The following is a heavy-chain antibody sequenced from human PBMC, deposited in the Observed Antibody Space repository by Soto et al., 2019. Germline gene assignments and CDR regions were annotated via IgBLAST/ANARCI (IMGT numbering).Heavy chain of an antibody. J-gene: IGHJ6*02. CDR2: IYRDDDK. D-gene: IGHD2-21*02. V-gene: IGHV2-5*02. Sequence: QITLKESGPTLVQPTQTLTLTCSCSGFSLSFGGMGVAWIRKPPGQALEWLALIYRDDDKGYSSSLKSRLTITKDTSKSQVVLTLTKMDPVDTATYYCARLFCAGGNCYRLGGFYYGMGVWGQGTTVTVSS. CDR3: ARLFCAGGNCYRLGGFYYGMGV. CDR1: GFSLSFGGMG.